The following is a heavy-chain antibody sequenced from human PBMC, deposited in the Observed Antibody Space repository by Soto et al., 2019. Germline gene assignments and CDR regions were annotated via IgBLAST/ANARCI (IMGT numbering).Heavy chain of an antibody. CDR2: ISYDGSNK. V-gene: IGHV3-30-3*01. CDR3: ARSSGWYRDYFDY. J-gene: IGHJ4*02. D-gene: IGHD6-19*01. Sequence: GGFLRLSCAASGFTFISYAMHWVRQAPGKGLEWVAVISYDGSNKYYADSVKGRFTISRDNSKNTLYLQMNSLRAEDTAVYYCARSSGWYRDYFDYWGQGTLVTVSS. CDR1: GFTFISYA.